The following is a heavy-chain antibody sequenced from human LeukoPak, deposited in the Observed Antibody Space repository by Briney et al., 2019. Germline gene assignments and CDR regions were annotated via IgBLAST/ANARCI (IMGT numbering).Heavy chain of an antibody. V-gene: IGHV1-46*01. D-gene: IGHD2-15*01. CDR1: GYTFTSYY. CDR2: INPSGGST. Sequence: WASVKVSCKASGYTFTSYYMHWVRQAPGQGLEWMGIINPSGGSTSYAQKFQGRVTMTRDMSTSTVYMELSNLRSEDTAVYYCARLRYCSGGSCYYYMDVWGKGTTVTISS. J-gene: IGHJ6*03. CDR3: ARLRYCSGGSCYYYMDV.